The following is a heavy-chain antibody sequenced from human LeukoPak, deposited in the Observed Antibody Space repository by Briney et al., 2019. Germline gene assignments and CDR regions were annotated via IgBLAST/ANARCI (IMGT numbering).Heavy chain of an antibody. CDR2: INSYSSDI. CDR1: GFTFSSYS. Sequence: PGGSLGLSCATSGFTFSSYSMTWVRQAPGKGLDWVSSINSYSSDIYYADSVKGRSTISRDNAKNSLYLQMNSLRAEDTAVYYCARKRSPGAFDIWGQGTMVTVSS. J-gene: IGHJ3*02. V-gene: IGHV3-21*01. CDR3: ARKRSPGAFDI.